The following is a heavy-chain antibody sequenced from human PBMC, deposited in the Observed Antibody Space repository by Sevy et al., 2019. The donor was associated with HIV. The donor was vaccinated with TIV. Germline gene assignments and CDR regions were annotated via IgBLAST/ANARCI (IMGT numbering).Heavy chain of an antibody. D-gene: IGHD3-22*01. V-gene: IGHV1-24*01. CDR3: ATTKDYYDSSGYPFDY. CDR1: GYTLTEFS. CDR2: FVPEDGET. J-gene: IGHJ4*02. Sequence: ASVKVSCKVSGYTLTEFSMHWVRQAPGKGLEWMGTFVPEDGETIYAQKFQGRVTMTEDTSTDTAYMELSSLRSEDTAVYYCATTKDYYDSSGYPFDYWGQGTLVTVSS.